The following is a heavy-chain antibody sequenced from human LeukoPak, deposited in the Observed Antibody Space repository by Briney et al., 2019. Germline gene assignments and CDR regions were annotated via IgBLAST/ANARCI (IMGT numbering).Heavy chain of an antibody. CDR2: IYYSGST. Sequence: SETLSLTCTVSGGSISSYYWSWIRQPPGKGLEWIGYIYYSGSTNYNPSLKSRVTISVDTSKNQFSLKLSSVTAADTAVYYCARDLPHSSSWYWFDPWGQGTLVTVSS. V-gene: IGHV4-59*01. D-gene: IGHD6-13*01. J-gene: IGHJ5*02. CDR3: ARDLPHSSSWYWFDP. CDR1: GGSISSYY.